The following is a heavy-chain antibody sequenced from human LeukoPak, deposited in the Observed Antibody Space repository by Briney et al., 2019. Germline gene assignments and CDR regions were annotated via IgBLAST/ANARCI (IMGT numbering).Heavy chain of an antibody. CDR1: GFTFSSYW. CDR3: ERDWGVIQTATTCSDNSGYSRFDH. J-gene: IGHJ4*02. CDR2: IKHDGSEK. Sequence: PGGSLRLSCAASGFTFSSYWMSWVRQAPGKGLEWVANIKHDGSEKYYVDSGKGRFTISRDNAKNSLYLQLNSLRPEDTAVYYCERDWGVIQTATTCSDNSGYSRFDHWGQGTVVTVSS. V-gene: IGHV3-7*05. D-gene: IGHD3-22*01.